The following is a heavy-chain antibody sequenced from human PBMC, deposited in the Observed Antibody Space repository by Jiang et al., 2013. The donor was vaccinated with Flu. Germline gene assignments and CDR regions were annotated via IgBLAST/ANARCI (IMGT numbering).Heavy chain of an antibody. CDR3: ARDGGRFFDY. D-gene: IGHD6-25*01. Sequence: VQLLESGGGLAQPGGSLRLSCAASGFTVSDNFMHWVRQAPGKGLEWVSVVYSGGSTYYADSVKGRFVISRDIFKNSLYLQMNSLRAEDTAMYFCARDGGRFFDYWGQGTLVTVSS. CDR2: VYSGGST. V-gene: IGHV3-66*01. CDR1: GFTVSDNF. J-gene: IGHJ4*02.